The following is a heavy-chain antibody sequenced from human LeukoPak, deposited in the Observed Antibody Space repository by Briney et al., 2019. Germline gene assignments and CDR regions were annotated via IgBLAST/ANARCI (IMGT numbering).Heavy chain of an antibody. CDR2: ISWNSGSI. V-gene: IGHV3-9*01. CDR3: AKEPAATRGYFDY. D-gene: IGHD2-2*01. J-gene: IGHJ4*02. Sequence: PGGSLRLSCAASGFTFDDYAMHWVRQAPGKGLEWVSGISWNSGSIGYADSVKGRFTISRDNAKNSLYLQMNSLRAEDTALYYCAKEPAATRGYFDYWGQGTLVTVSS. CDR1: GFTFDDYA.